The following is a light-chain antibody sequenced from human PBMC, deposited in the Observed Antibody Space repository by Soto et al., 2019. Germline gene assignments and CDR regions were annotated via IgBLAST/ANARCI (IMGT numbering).Light chain of an antibody. Sequence: QSVVTQPPSASGTPGQKVTISCSGGSSNIGGNAVNWYQVLPGMAPKLLIYSDNQRPSGVPDRFSGSKSGTSASLAISELQSEDEADYFCSSYAGSSNVVFGGGTKLAVL. V-gene: IGLV1-44*01. CDR1: SSNIGGNA. CDR3: SSYAGSSNVV. J-gene: IGLJ2*01. CDR2: SDN.